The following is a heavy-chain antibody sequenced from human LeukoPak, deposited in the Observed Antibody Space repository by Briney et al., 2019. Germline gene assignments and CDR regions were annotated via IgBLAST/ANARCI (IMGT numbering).Heavy chain of an antibody. V-gene: IGHV3-30-3*01. J-gene: IGHJ4*02. Sequence: PGGSLRLSCAASGFTFSSYAMHWVRQAPGKGLEWVAVISYDGSNKYYADSVKGRFTISRDNSKNTLYPQMNSLRAEDTAVYYCARDTAHFWSGHRYFDYWGQGTLVTVSS. CDR3: ARDTAHFWSGHRYFDY. CDR2: ISYDGSNK. CDR1: GFTFSSYA. D-gene: IGHD3-3*02.